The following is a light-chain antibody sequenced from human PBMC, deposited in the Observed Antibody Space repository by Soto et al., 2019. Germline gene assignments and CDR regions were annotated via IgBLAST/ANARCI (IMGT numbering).Light chain of an antibody. J-gene: IGLJ1*01. V-gene: IGLV2-8*01. CDR2: EVL. CDR1: RGDVGGYNY. Sequence: QSALTQPPSASGSPGQSVTISCTGTRGDVGGYNYVSWYQQHPGKAPKLMIYEVLKRPSGVPDRFSGSKSGNTASLTVSGLQAEDEADYYCSSYAGSNIFVFGTGTKLTVL. CDR3: SSYAGSNIFV.